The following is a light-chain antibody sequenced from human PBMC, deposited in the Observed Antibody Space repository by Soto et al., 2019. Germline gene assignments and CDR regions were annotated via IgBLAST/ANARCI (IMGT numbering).Light chain of an antibody. CDR2: AAS. CDR3: QQSYSTPIT. Sequence: MNQSPSPLSAYVGDRVTITCRASQSISSYLNWYQQKPGKAPKLLIYAASSLQSGVPSRFSGSGSGTDFTLTISSLQPEDFATYYCQQSYSTPITFGQGTRPENK. V-gene: IGKV1-39*01. CDR1: QSISSY. J-gene: IGKJ5*01.